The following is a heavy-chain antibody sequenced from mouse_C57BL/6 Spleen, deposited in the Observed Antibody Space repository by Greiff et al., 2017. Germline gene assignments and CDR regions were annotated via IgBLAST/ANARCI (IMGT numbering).Heavy chain of an antibody. Sequence: QVQLKQSGAELVRPGASVTLSCKASGYTFTDYEMHWVKQTPVHGLEWIGAIDPETGGTAYNQKFKGKAILTADKSSSTAYMELRSLTSEDSAVYYCTTTVVAPFDYWGKGTTLTVSS. J-gene: IGHJ2*01. CDR2: IDPETGGT. D-gene: IGHD1-1*01. CDR3: TTTVVAPFDY. V-gene: IGHV1-15*01. CDR1: GYTFTDYE.